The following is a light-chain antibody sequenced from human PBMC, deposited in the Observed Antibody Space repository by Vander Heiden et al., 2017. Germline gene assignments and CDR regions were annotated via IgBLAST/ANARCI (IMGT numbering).Light chain of an antibody. V-gene: IGKV4-1*01. CDR3: QQDDSTPHT. CDR1: QSVWYSSNNKNY. CDR2: WAS. Sequence: DTVMTQSPHSLALTLRQRATIDCKSSQSVWYSSNNKNYLAWYQQKPGQPPKLLIYWASTRESGVPDRVSGSGSGTDFTLTISSLQAEDGAVYYCQQDDSTPHTFGGGTKVEIK. J-gene: IGKJ4*02.